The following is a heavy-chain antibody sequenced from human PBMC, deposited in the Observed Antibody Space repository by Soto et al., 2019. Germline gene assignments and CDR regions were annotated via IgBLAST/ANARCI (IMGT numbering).Heavy chain of an antibody. D-gene: IGHD3-16*01. J-gene: IGHJ4*02. V-gene: IGHV3-9*01. CDR1: GFTFDDYA. CDR3: AKQSWGIDY. CDR2: ISWNSGSI. Sequence: PGGSLRLSCAASGFTFDDYAMHWVRQAPGKGLEWVPGISWNSGSIGYADSVKGRFTISRDNAKNSLYLQMNSLRAEDTALYYCAKQSWGIDYWGQGTLVTVSS.